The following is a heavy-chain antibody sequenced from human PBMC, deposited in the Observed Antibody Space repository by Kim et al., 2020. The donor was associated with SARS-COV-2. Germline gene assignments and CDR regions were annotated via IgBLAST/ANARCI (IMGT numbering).Heavy chain of an antibody. V-gene: IGHV3-30-3*01. Sequence: STKYYAESGEGRFTTSRANSKNPLYLQMNSLRAEDTAVYYCARWSGSSLDYWGQGTLVTVSS. CDR3: ARWSGSSLDY. CDR2: STK. J-gene: IGHJ4*02. D-gene: IGHD1-26*01.